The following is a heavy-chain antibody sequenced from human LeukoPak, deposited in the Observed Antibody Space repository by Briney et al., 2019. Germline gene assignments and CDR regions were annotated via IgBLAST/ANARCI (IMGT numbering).Heavy chain of an antibody. J-gene: IGHJ5*02. CDR1: GGSVSSGSYY. CDR3: ARRSSANWFDP. D-gene: IGHD3-22*01. V-gene: IGHV4-39*01. Sequence: PSETLSLTCTVSGGSVSSGSYYWGWIRQPPGKGLDWIGSIYYSGTTYYNPSLKSRVTISIDTSNNQFSLKLSSVTAADTAVYYCARRSSANWFDPWGQGTLVTVSS. CDR2: IYYSGTT.